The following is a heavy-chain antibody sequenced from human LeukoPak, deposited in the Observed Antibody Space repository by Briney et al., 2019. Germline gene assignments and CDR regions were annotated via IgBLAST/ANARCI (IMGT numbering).Heavy chain of an antibody. D-gene: IGHD3-10*01. Sequence: SGPTLVKPTQTLTLTCTFSGFSLSTSGMCVSWIRQPPGKALEWLALIDWDDDKYYSTSLKTRLTISKDTSKNQVVLTMTNMDPVDTATYYCARYLLTMVRGRYYYGMDVWGQGTTVTVSS. CDR1: GFSLSTSGMC. CDR2: IDWDDDK. J-gene: IGHJ6*02. CDR3: ARYLLTMVRGRYYYGMDV. V-gene: IGHV2-70*01.